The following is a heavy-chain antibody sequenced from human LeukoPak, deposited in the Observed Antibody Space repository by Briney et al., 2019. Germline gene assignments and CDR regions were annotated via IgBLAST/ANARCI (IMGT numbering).Heavy chain of an antibody. V-gene: IGHV2-5*01. CDR3: AHRVRSGSYFAF. Sequence: SGPTLVNPTQTLTLTCTVSGFSLSTSGVGVGWIRQPPGKALEWLATIFWNDDKRYSPSLKSRLTITKDTSRNQVVLAMTNMDPVDTGTFYCAHRVRSGSYFAFWGQGTLVTVSS. CDR1: GFSLSTSGVG. J-gene: IGHJ4*02. D-gene: IGHD1-26*01. CDR2: IFWNDDK.